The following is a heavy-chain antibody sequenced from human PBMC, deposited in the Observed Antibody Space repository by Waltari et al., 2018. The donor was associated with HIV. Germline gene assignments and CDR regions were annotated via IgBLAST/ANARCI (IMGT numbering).Heavy chain of an antibody. D-gene: IGHD3-3*01. CDR1: GCCVRRNY. J-gene: IGHJ4*02. Sequence: DVRLVESGGGLVPTGGYLSTTCADSGCCVRRNYISWVRQAPGKGLEWVLVIYSDGAIYYTDSVKGRFIVSRDTSKNVVYLQMNSLGVEDSAVYFCARDRGGNFWSAHKPAFLDYWGQGTLVSVSS. V-gene: IGHV3-66*01. CDR2: IYSDGAI. CDR3: ARDRGGNFWSAHKPAFLDY.